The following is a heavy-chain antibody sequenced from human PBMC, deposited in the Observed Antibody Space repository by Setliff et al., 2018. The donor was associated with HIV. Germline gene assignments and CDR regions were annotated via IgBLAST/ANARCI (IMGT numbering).Heavy chain of an antibody. Sequence: PGGSLRLSCAASGFTFSNAWMSWVRQAPGKGLEWVGRIKSKTDGGTTDYAAPVKGRFTISRDDSKNTLYLQMNSLKTEDTAVYYCTTIYGLGSYEFDYWGQGTLVTVSS. CDR2: IKSKTDGGTT. V-gene: IGHV3-15*01. J-gene: IGHJ4*02. CDR1: GFTFSNAW. D-gene: IGHD3-10*01. CDR3: TTIYGLGSYEFDY.